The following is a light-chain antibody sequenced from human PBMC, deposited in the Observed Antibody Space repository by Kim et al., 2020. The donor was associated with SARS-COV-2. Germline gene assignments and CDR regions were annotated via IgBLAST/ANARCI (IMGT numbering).Light chain of an antibody. Sequence: ASLGDRVTMTCRASQGIRSDLGWYQQKPGKAPTRLIYGASTLQSGVPSRFSGSGSGTEFTLTISSLQPEDFATYYCLQHHAYPRTFGQGTKVDIK. V-gene: IGKV1-17*01. CDR2: GAS. CDR1: QGIRSD. J-gene: IGKJ1*01. CDR3: LQHHAYPRT.